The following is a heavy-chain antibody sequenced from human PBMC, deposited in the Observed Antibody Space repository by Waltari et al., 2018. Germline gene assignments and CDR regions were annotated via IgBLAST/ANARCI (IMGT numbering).Heavy chain of an antibody. J-gene: IGHJ4*02. D-gene: IGHD6-13*01. Sequence: QVQLVQSGAEVKKPGSSVKVSCKASGCPFRSYAISWVPQSPGQGLEWMGGIIPSFGKANYAQKFQGRVTITADESTSTAYMELSSLRSEDTAVYYCARAGTSSSLSGTDYWGQGTLVTVSS. V-gene: IGHV1-69*01. CDR3: ARAGTSSSLSGTDY. CDR2: IIPSFGKA. CDR1: GCPFRSYA.